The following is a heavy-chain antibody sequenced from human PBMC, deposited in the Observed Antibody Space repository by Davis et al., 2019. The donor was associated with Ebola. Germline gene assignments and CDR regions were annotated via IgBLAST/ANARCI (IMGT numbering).Heavy chain of an antibody. Sequence: GESLKISCAASGFTFSSYWMSCVRRAPGKGLEWVANIKEDGTERDYGHSVKGRFTISRDDATNSLYLQMNNLRAEDTAVYYCARDVYWGQGILVTVSS. CDR1: GFTFSSYW. CDR3: ARDVY. CDR2: IKEDGTER. J-gene: IGHJ4*02. V-gene: IGHV3-7*01.